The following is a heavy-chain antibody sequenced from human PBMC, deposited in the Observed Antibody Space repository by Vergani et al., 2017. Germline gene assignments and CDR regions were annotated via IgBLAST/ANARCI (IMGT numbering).Heavy chain of an antibody. J-gene: IGHJ4*02. CDR3: AKDGDDYGDHAGVDY. D-gene: IGHD4-17*01. CDR1: GFTFSSYG. Sequence: QVQLVESGGGVVQPGGSLRLSCAASGFTFSSYGMHWVRQAPGKGLEWVAFIRYDGSNKYYADSVKGRFTISRDNSKNTLYLQMNSLRAEDTAVYYCAKDGDDYGDHAGVDYWGQGTLVSVSS. V-gene: IGHV3-30*02. CDR2: IRYDGSNK.